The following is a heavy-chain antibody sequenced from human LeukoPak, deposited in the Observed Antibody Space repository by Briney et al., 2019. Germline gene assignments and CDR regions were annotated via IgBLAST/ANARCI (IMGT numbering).Heavy chain of an antibody. V-gene: IGHV3-30*18. Sequence: GGSLRLSCATSGFTFNSFGMHWARQAPGKGLEWVAFISYDGSNKYYADSVKGRFTISRDNSKNTLYLQMNSLRAEDTAVYYCAKDRCSNGVGCYYYYMDVWGKGTTVTISS. J-gene: IGHJ6*03. CDR3: AKDRCSNGVGCYYYYMDV. D-gene: IGHD2-8*01. CDR1: GFTFNSFG. CDR2: ISYDGSNK.